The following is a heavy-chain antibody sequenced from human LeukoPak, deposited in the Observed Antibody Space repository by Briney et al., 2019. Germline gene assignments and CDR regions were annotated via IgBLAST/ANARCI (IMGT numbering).Heavy chain of an antibody. V-gene: IGHV1-18*01. J-gene: IGHJ6*02. D-gene: IGHD6-19*01. CDR3: AREFRGYSSGWYYYYYYYGMDV. CDR1: GYTFTSYG. Sequence: ASVTVSCKASGYTFTSYGISRVRQAPGQGLEWMGWISAYNGNTNYAQKLQGRVTMTTDTSTSTAYMELRSLRSDDTAVYYCAREFRGYSSGWYYYYYYYGMDVWGQGTTVTVSS. CDR2: ISAYNGNT.